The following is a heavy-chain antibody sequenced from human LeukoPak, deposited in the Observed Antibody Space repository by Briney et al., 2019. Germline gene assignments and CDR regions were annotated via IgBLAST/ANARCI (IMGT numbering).Heavy chain of an antibody. J-gene: IGHJ1*01. D-gene: IGHD3-22*01. CDR2: IHAYNDNT. CDR1: GYTFTSYG. Sequence: ASVKVSCKASGYTFTSYGISWVRQAPGQGLEWMGCIHAYNDNTNYAQNLQGRVTMTTDTSTSTTYMELRSLRSDDTAVYYCARPSYDSSDYEYFQHWGQGTLVTVSS. V-gene: IGHV1-18*01. CDR3: ARPSYDSSDYEYFQH.